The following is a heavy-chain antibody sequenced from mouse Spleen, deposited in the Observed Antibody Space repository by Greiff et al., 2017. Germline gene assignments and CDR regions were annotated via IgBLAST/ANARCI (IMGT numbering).Heavy chain of an antibody. Sequence: EVQLQQSGTELVRPGASVTLSCKASGYTFTDYNMDWVKQSHGKSLEWIGDINPNNGGTIYNQKFKGKATLTVDKSSSTAYMELRSLTSEDTAVYYCAREGGDGSYAMDYWGQGTSVTVSS. CDR3: AREGGDGSYAMDY. J-gene: IGHJ4*01. CDR2: INPNNGGT. D-gene: IGHD1-1*02. CDR1: GYTFTDYN. V-gene: IGHV1-18*01.